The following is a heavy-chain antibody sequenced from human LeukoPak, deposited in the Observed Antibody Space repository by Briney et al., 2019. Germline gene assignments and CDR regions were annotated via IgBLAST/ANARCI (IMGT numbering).Heavy chain of an antibody. J-gene: IGHJ5*02. V-gene: IGHV1-8*01. Sequence: ASVKVSCKTSGYPFTTWEINWVRQAAGQGLEWMGWVHPNSGNTAYAQKFQGRVTMSRDTSISTAYMELSGLRFDDTAVYFCARGPRNDPWGQGTLVTVSS. CDR3: ARGPRNDP. CDR1: GYPFTTWE. CDR2: VHPNSGNT. D-gene: IGHD1-14*01.